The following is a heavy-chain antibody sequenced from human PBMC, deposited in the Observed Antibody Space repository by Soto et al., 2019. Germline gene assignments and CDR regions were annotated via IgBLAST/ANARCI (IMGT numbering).Heavy chain of an antibody. V-gene: IGHV3-48*02. CDR3: ARDERFGEYYYYYYGMDV. CDR1: GFTFSGYS. D-gene: IGHD3-10*01. Sequence: GGSLRLSCAASGFTFSGYSMNWVRQAPGKGLEWVSYISSSSSTIYYADSVKGRFTISRDNAKNSLYLQMNSLRDEDTAVYYCARDERFGEYYYYYYGMDVWGQGTTVTVSS. J-gene: IGHJ6*02. CDR2: ISSSSSTI.